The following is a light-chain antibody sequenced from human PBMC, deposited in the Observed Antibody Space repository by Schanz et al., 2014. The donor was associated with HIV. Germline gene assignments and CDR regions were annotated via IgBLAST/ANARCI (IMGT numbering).Light chain of an antibody. J-gene: IGKJ4*01. Sequence: EVVLTQSPGTLSLSPGEGVTLSCRASQNVGSSVAWYQQKRGQAPRLLIYGASTRATGIPDRFSGSASGTDFTLTISRLEPEDFAVYYCQYFGNSGGTFGGGTKVEIK. CDR1: QNVGSS. CDR3: QYFGNSGGT. CDR2: GAS. V-gene: IGKV3-20*01.